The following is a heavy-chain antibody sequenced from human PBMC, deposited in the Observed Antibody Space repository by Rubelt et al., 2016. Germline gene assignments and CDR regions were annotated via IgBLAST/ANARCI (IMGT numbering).Heavy chain of an antibody. V-gene: IGHV4-59*08. CDR1: GGSISTYY. Sequence: QVQLQESGPGLVKPSETLSLTCTVSGGSISTYYWSWIRQPPGKGLEWIGYIYYSGSTNYNPSLKSRVTISVDTSKNQFSLKLGSGTAAETAVYFCARHYSGNYHPTDWGQGTLVTVSS. CDR3: ARHYSGNYHPTD. D-gene: IGHD1-26*01. CDR2: IYYSGST. J-gene: IGHJ4*02.